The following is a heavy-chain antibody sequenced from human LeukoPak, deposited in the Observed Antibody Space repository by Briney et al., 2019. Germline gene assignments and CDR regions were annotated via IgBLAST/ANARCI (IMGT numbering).Heavy chain of an antibody. CDR3: ANGHRAFGEVDYYYYMDV. CDR1: GGSISSGDYY. J-gene: IGHJ6*03. V-gene: IGHV4-30-4*08. D-gene: IGHD2-21*01. CDR2: IYYSGST. Sequence: SETLSLTCTVSGGSISSGDYYWRWIPQPPGKGLEGIVYIYYSGSTYYNPSLKSRVTISVDTSKNQFPLKLSSATAADTAVYYCANGHRAFGEVDYYYYMDVGGKGTTSPSP.